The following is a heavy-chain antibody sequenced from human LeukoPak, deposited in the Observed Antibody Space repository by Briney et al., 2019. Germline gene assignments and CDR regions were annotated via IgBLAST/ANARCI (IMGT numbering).Heavy chain of an antibody. CDR2: FSVYNGNT. J-gene: IGHJ4*02. D-gene: IGHD5-18*01. Sequence: GASVKVSCKASGYTFTSYYMHWVRQAPGQGLEWMGWFSVYNGNTNYAQKLQGRVTMTTDTSTSTAYMELRSLRSDDTAVYYCARDLSGVAGYTYGRGIDYWGQGTLVTVSS. CDR3: ARDLSGVAGYTYGRGIDY. CDR1: GYTFTSYY. V-gene: IGHV1-18*01.